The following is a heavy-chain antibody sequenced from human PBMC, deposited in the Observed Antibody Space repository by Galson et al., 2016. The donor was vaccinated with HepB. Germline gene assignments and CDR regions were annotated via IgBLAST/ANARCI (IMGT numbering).Heavy chain of an antibody. CDR2: LSDGGERT. V-gene: IGHV3-23*01. CDR1: GFTFSSYV. CDR3: TRRAGGSPDC. J-gene: IGHJ4*02. Sequence: SLRLSCAASGFTFSSYVMTWVRQAPGKGLEWVAALSDGGERTDYADSVKGRFIIPRDNSKNTVYLQMNSLRVEDTALYYCTRRAGGSPDCWGQGNLVPVSS. D-gene: IGHD3-16*01.